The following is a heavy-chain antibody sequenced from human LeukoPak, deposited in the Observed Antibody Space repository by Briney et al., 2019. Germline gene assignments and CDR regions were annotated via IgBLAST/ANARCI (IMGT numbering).Heavy chain of an antibody. V-gene: IGHV3-53*01. CDR2: VYSDGNT. Sequence: GGSLRLSCAASGFTVITNDMTWARQAPGKGLEWVSVVYSDGNTKYADSVQGRFTISRDNSKNTLYLEMNGLSPDDTAVYYCARGVEPLAANTLAYWGQGTLVTVSS. CDR1: GFTVITND. CDR3: ARGVEPLAANTLAY. D-gene: IGHD1-14*01. J-gene: IGHJ4*02.